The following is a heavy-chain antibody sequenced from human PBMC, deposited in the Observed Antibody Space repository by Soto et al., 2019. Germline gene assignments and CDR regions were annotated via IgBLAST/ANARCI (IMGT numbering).Heavy chain of an antibody. J-gene: IGHJ5*02. V-gene: IGHV3-7*03. Sequence: EAQLVESGGGLVQPGGSLRLSCAASGFTFSGYWMSWVRQAPGKGLEGVASINREGSEEYYVASVKGRFTISRDNAKNSVYMQMESLRADDTAVYYCARDPGPRPAAIRGLGWFDPWGQGTVVTVSS. D-gene: IGHD2-2*01. CDR1: GFTFSGYW. CDR2: INREGSEE. CDR3: ARDPGPRPAAIRGLGWFDP.